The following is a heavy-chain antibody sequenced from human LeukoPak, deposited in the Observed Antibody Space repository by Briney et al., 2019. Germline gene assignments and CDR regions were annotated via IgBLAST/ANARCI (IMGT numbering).Heavy chain of an antibody. V-gene: IGHV4-30-2*01. J-gene: IGHJ4*02. Sequence: SETLSLTCTVSGGSISSGGYYWSWIRQPPGKGLEWIGYIYHSGSTYYNPSLKSRVTISVDRSKNQFSLKLSSVTAADTAVYYCARGPRRGIAAAGYYFDYWGQGTLVTVSS. D-gene: IGHD6-13*01. CDR1: GGSISSGGYY. CDR2: IYHSGST. CDR3: ARGPRRGIAAAGYYFDY.